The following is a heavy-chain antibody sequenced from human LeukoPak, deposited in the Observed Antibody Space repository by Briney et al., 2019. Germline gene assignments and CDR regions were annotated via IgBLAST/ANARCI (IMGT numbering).Heavy chain of an antibody. CDR3: ARARRGQWLVQGFDY. V-gene: IGHV3-23*01. CDR2: ISGSGGST. CDR1: GFTFSSYA. Sequence: GGSLRLSCAASGFTFSSYAMSWVRQAPGKGLEWVSAISGSGGSTYYADSVKGRFTISRDNSKNTLYLQMNSLRAEDTAVYYCARARRGQWLVQGFDYWGQGTLVTVSS. D-gene: IGHD6-19*01. J-gene: IGHJ4*02.